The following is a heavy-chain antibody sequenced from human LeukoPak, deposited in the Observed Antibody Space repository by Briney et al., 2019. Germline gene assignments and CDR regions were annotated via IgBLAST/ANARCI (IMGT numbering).Heavy chain of an antibody. V-gene: IGHV3-23*01. J-gene: IGHJ4*02. CDR1: GFTFSSYT. CDR3: ARAHSISWPYAFDS. Sequence: GGSLRLSCAASGFTFSSYTMSWVRQAPGKGLEWVSAISGNGGRTYSADSVQGRFTISRDNSKNTVYLQMDNLRAEDSAMYYCARAHSISWPYAFDSWGQGTLVTVSS. CDR2: ISGNGGRT. D-gene: IGHD6-13*01.